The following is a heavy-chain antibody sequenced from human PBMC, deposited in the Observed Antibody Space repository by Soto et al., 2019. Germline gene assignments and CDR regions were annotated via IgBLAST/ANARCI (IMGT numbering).Heavy chain of an antibody. CDR1: GYIFGNYG. J-gene: IGHJ6*02. V-gene: IGHV1-18*01. Sequence: QVQLVQSGDEVRKPGSSVKVSCKASGYIFGNYGIAWVRQAPGQGLEWMGWISPYSGNTHYASKLQGRLTMTTDTSTSTDYMELGRLTSDDTAVYYGAMVDNYVTPTPQDVWGQGTTVTVSS. CDR2: ISPYSGNT. CDR3: AMVDNYVTPTPQDV. D-gene: IGHD3-16*01.